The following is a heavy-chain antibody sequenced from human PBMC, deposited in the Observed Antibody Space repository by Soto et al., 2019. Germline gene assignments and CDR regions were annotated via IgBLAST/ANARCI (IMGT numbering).Heavy chain of an antibody. D-gene: IGHD3-22*01. CDR1: GSTFSSYG. CDR3: ASDLYYYDSSGYYYQTNLDY. CDR2: IWYDGSNK. J-gene: IGHJ4*02. V-gene: IGHV3-33*01. Sequence: GGSLRLSCAASGSTFSSYGMHWVRQAPGKGLEWVAVIWYDGSNKYYADSVKGRFTISRDNSKNTLYLQMNSLRAEDTAVYYCASDLYYYDSSGYYYQTNLDYWGQGTLVTVSS.